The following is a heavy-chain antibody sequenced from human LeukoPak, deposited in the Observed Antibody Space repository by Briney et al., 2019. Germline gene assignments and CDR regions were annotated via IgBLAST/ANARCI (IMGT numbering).Heavy chain of an antibody. CDR1: GFTFSSYA. Sequence: PGRSLRLSCAASGFTFSSYAMHWVRQAPGKGLEWVAVISYDGSNKYYADSVKGRFTISRDNSKNTLYLQMNSLRAEDTAVYYCAKAITYLNAFDIWGQGTMVTVSS. CDR2: ISYDGSNK. V-gene: IGHV3-30-3*01. CDR3: AKAITYLNAFDI. D-gene: IGHD1-14*01. J-gene: IGHJ3*02.